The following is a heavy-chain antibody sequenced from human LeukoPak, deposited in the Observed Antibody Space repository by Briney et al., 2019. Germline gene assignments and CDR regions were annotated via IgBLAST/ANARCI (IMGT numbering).Heavy chain of an antibody. J-gene: IGHJ6*02. D-gene: IGHD2-15*01. Sequence: ASVKVSCKASGYTSTIYAMHWVRQAPGQRLEWMGWMNAGNGNTKYSQKFQGRVIISRDTSASTAYMELSSLTSEDTAVYYCARDATYCSGGTCSYYGLDVWGQGTTVTVSS. CDR3: ARDATYCSGGTCSYYGLDV. CDR2: MNAGNGNT. V-gene: IGHV1-3*01. CDR1: GYTSTIYA.